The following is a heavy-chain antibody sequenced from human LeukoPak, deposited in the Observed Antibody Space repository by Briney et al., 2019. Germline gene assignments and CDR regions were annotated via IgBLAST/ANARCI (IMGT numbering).Heavy chain of an antibody. V-gene: IGHV3-48*03. D-gene: IGHD5-24*01. CDR3: AREDGDAFDI. CDR2: IGSSGGSR. Sequence: GGSLRLSCAASGFTFSSYEIDWVRRAPGKGLEWASYIGSSGGSRYYADSVKGRFISSRDNAKNSFYLQMNSLRVEDTAIYYCAREDGDAFDIWGQGTMVSVSS. J-gene: IGHJ3*02. CDR1: GFTFSSYE.